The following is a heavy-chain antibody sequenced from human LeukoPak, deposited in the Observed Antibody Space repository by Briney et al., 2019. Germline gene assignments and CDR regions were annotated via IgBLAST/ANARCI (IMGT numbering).Heavy chain of an antibody. CDR3: ARDLQGVSGSFGYYFDY. J-gene: IGHJ4*02. CDR2: ISTSSSYT. Sequence: GGSLRLSCAASGFTFSDYYMSWIRQAPGKGLEWISYISTSSSYTTYADSVKGRFAISRDNAKNSLYLQMNSLRVEDTAVYYCARDLQGVSGSFGYYFDYWGQGTLVTVSS. D-gene: IGHD3-10*01. CDR1: GFTFSDYY. V-gene: IGHV3-11*05.